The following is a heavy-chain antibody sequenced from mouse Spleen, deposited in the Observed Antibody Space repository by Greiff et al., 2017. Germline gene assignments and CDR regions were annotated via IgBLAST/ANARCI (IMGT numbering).Heavy chain of an antibody. Sequence: VQVVESGAELAKPGASVKLSCKASGYTFTSYWMHWVKQRPGQGLEWIGYINPSSGYTKYNQKFKDKATLTADKSSRTAYMQLSSLTYEDSAVYYCAELGGLDYWGQGTTLTVSS. CDR2: INPSSGYT. J-gene: IGHJ2*01. V-gene: IGHV1-7*01. CDR1: GYTFTSYW. D-gene: IGHD4-1*01. CDR3: AELGGLDY.